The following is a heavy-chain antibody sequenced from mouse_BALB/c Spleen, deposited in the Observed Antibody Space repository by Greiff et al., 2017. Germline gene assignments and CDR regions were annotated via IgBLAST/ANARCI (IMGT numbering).Heavy chain of an antibody. D-gene: IGHD1-1*01. CDR2: IYPGNSDT. Sequence: EVKLVESGTVLARPGASVKMSCKASGHSFTSYWMHWVKQRPGQGLEWIGAIYPGNSDTSYNQKFKGKAKLTAVTSASTAYMELSSLTNEDSAVYYCTRGGYYGSSYVWYFDVWGAGTTVTVSS. V-gene: IGHV1-5*01. CDR3: TRGGYYGSSYVWYFDV. J-gene: IGHJ1*01. CDR1: GHSFTSYW.